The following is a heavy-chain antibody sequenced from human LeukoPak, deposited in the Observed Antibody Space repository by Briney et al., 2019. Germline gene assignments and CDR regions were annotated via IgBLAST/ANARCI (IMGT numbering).Heavy chain of an antibody. CDR2: INTNTGNP. J-gene: IGHJ4*02. D-gene: IGHD3-22*01. CDR1: GYTFTSYA. CDR3: ARAPYYYDSSGYYFDY. Sequence: GASVNVSCKASGYTFTSYAMNWVRQAPGQGLEWMGWINTNTGNPTYAQGFTGRFVFSLDTSVSTAYLQISSLKAEDTTVYYCARAPYYYDSSGYYFDYWGQGTLVTVSS. V-gene: IGHV7-4-1*02.